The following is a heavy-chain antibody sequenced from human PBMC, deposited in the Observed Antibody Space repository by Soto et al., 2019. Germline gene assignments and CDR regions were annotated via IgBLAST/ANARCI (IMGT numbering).Heavy chain of an antibody. CDR3: AKSRGYTLGGDAFDV. J-gene: IGHJ3*01. V-gene: IGHV3-23*01. Sequence: EVQLLESGGDLVQPGGSLRLSCAASGFTFSAYALSWVRQAPGKGLEWVSSVSAGGTSTYYADSGKGRFTISRDKAKNSVCLQMNSMRVEDTALYYCAKSRGYTLGGDAFDVWGRGTMVIVSS. CDR2: VSAGGTST. CDR1: GFTFSAYA. D-gene: IGHD6-13*01.